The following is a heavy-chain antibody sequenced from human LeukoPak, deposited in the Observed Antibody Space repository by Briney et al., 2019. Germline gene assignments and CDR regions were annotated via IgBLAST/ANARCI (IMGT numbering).Heavy chain of an antibody. CDR2: IWYDGSNK. D-gene: IGHD6-13*01. CDR1: GFTFSSYG. Sequence: GGSLRLSCAASGFTFSSYGMHWVRQAPGRGLEWVEVIWYDGSNKYYADSVKGRFTISRDNTKNTLYLQMNSLRAEDTAVYYCARAGSWYVGYFDYWGQGTLVTVSS. J-gene: IGHJ4*02. CDR3: ARAGSWYVGYFDY. V-gene: IGHV3-33*01.